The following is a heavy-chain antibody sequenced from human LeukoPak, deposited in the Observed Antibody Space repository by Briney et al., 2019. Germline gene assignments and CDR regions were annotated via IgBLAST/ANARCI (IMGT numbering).Heavy chain of an antibody. V-gene: IGHV3-23*01. D-gene: IGHD3-22*01. CDR2: ISGSGGST. CDR1: GFPFSSYA. J-gene: IGHJ4*02. Sequence: GGSLRLSCAASGFPFSSYAMSWVRQAPGKGLEWVSAISGSGGSTYYADSVKGRFTISRDNSKNTLYLQMNSLRAEDTAVYYCAKALHYYDSSGYFDYFDYWGQGTLVTVSS. CDR3: AKALHYYDSSGYFDYFDY.